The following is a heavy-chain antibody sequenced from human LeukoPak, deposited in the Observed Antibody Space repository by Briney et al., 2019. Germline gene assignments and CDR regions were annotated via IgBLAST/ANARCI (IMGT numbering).Heavy chain of an antibody. Sequence: GGSLRLSCAASGFTFSDYYMSWIRQAPGKGLEWISYISGGGSTIYYADSVKGRFTISRDNAKNPLYLQMNSLRAEDTAVYYCARLHVKFYCSGGSCYPGHWGQGTLVTVSS. CDR2: ISGGGSTI. D-gene: IGHD2-15*01. V-gene: IGHV3-11*01. CDR1: GFTFSDYY. CDR3: ARLHVKFYCSGGSCYPGH. J-gene: IGHJ4*02.